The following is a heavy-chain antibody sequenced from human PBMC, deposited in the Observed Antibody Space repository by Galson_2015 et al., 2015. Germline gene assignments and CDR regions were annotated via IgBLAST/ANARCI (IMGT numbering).Heavy chain of an antibody. CDR1: GDSVSSNTAT. V-gene: IGHV6-1*01. Sequence: CAISGDSVSSNTATWNWIRQSPSRGLEWLGRTYYRSKWYSDYAVSVKGRITINPDTSKNQHALQLNSVTPEDTAVYFCARGALGGQRFGVDVWGQGTTVTVSS. J-gene: IGHJ6*02. CDR3: ARGALGGQRFGVDV. CDR2: TYYRSKWYS. D-gene: IGHD3-16*01.